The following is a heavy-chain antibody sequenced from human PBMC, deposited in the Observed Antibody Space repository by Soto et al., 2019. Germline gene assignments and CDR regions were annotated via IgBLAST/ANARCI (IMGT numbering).Heavy chain of an antibody. D-gene: IGHD3-10*01. J-gene: IGHJ4*01. CDR3: AGPLLLFGGFIKTHLDY. CDR1: GFTFSSYA. CDR2: ISYDGSNK. Sequence: QVQLVESGGGVVQPGRSLRLSCAASGFTFSSYAMHWVRQAPGKGLEWVAVISYDGSNKYYADSVKGRFTISRDNFNNTSFLQMDRLRGEDPAVFLRAGPLLLFGGFIKTHLDYWGQGTLVT. V-gene: IGHV3-30*14.